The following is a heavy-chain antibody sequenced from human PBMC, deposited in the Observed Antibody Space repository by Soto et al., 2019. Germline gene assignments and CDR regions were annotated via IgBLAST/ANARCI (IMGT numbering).Heavy chain of an antibody. CDR3: TTQRRDRIYYDSSGYYLEYFQH. CDR2: IKSKTDGGTT. CDR1: GFTFSNAW. J-gene: IGHJ1*01. Sequence: GESLKISCAASGFTFSNAWMSWVRQAPGKGLEWVGRIKSKTDGGTTDYAAPVKGRFTISRDDSKNTLYLQMNSLKTEDTAVYYCTTQRRDRIYYDSSGYYLEYFQHWGQGTLVTVSS. V-gene: IGHV3-15*01. D-gene: IGHD3-22*01.